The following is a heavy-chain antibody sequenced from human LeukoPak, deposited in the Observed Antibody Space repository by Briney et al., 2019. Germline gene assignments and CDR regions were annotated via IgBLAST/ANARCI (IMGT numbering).Heavy chain of an antibody. CDR1: GGSISSSNW. CDR3: ARGFGYGSGSHYNVETWFDP. V-gene: IGHV4-4*02. CDR2: IYHSGST. D-gene: IGHD3-10*01. J-gene: IGHJ5*02. Sequence: NSSETLSLTCAVSGGSISSSNWWSWVRQPPGKGLEWIGEIYHSGSTNYNPSLKSRVTISVDTSKNQFSLKLSSVTAADTAVYYCARGFGYGSGSHYNVETWFDPWGQGTQVTVSS.